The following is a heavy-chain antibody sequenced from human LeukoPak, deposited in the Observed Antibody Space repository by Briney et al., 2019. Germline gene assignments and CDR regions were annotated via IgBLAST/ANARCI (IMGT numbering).Heavy chain of an antibody. CDR1: GIAVAANY. CDR3: VRDLVFVWTPGDDFDF. D-gene: IGHD3/OR15-3a*01. V-gene: IGHV3-53*01. J-gene: IGHJ4*02. CDR2: LYTGGTT. Sequence: GGSLRLSCAASGIAVAANYMAWVRQAPGKGLQFVSVLYTGGTTDYEDSVKGRFIISRDNTKKSLYLQMNNLSAEDTAVYYCVRDLVFVWTPGDDFDFWGQGTLVIVSS.